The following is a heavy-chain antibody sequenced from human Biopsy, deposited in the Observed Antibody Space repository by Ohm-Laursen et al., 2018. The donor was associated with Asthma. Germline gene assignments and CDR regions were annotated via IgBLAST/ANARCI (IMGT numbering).Heavy chain of an antibody. CDR1: GFTFMGYH. D-gene: IGHD7-27*01. CDR2: INPNGGGT. J-gene: IGHJ5*02. CDR3: ARGQKSPGDRWFDP. V-gene: IGHV1-2*06. Sequence: SVKVSCKVSGFTFMGYHIFWMRQTPGQGLGWMGRINPNGGGTHYSQIFQGRVTMTRDTSISTAYMVLSGLTSDDTAVYYCARGQKSPGDRWFDPWGQGTLVTVSS.